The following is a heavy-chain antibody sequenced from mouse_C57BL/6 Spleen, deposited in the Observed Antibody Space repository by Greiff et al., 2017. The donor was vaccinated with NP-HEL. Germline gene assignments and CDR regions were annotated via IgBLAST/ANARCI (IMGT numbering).Heavy chain of an antibody. D-gene: IGHD3-2*02. Sequence: EVNVVESGGGLVKPGGSLKLSCAASGFTFSSYAMSWVRQTPEKRLEWVATISDGGSYTYYPDNVKGRFTISRDNAKNNLYLQMSHLKSEDTAMYYCARGADSSGYDAMDYWGQGTSVTVSS. CDR3: ARGADSSGYDAMDY. J-gene: IGHJ4*01. CDR2: ISDGGSYT. CDR1: GFTFSSYA. V-gene: IGHV5-4*03.